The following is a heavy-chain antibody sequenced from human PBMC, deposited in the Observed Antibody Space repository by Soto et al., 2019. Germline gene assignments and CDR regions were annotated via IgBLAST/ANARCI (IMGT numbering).Heavy chain of an antibody. J-gene: IGHJ5*02. D-gene: IGHD2-15*01. CDR1: GDSVSSNSAA. CDR3: VRAYCSGGSCWAWSNWFDP. CDR2: TYYRSKWYN. V-gene: IGHV6-1*01. Sequence: QVQLQQSGPGLVKPSQTLSLTCAISGDSVSSNSAAWNWIRQSPSRGLEWLGRTYYRSKWYNDYAVSVKRRITINPDTSKNQFSLQLNSVTPEDTAVYYCVRAYCSGGSCWAWSNWFDPWGQGTLVTVSS.